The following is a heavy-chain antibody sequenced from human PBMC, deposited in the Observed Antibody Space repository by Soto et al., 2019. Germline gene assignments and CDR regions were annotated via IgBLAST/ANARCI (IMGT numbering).Heavy chain of an antibody. CDR2: IIPIFGTA. CDR3: ARDPAYCGGDCYD. D-gene: IGHD2-21*02. V-gene: IGHV1-69*13. J-gene: IGHJ4*02. Sequence: VASVKVSCTSSGGTFSSYVISWVRQAPGQGLEWMGGIIPIFGTANYAQKFQGRVTITADESMSTAYMELSSLRSEDTAVYYCARDPAYCGGDCYDWGQGTLVTVSS. CDR1: GGTFSSYV.